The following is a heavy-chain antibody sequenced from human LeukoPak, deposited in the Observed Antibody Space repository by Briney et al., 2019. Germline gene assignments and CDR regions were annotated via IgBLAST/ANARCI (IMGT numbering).Heavy chain of an antibody. CDR2: IYHSGSA. CDR3: ARVDQYRRYYYMDV. V-gene: IGHV4-34*01. J-gene: IGHJ6*03. Sequence: SETLSLTCAVYGGSFSAYYWSWIRQPPGKGLEWIGSIYHSGSAYYNPSLKSRVTISVDTSKNQFSLKLSSVTAADTAVYYCARVDQYRRYYYMDVWGKGTTVTVSS. CDR1: GGSFSAYY. D-gene: IGHD2-2*01.